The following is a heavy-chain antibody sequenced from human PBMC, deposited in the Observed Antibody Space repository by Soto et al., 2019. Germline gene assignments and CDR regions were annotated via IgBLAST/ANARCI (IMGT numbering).Heavy chain of an antibody. V-gene: IGHV5-10-1*01. D-gene: IGHD3-10*01. CDR2: IDPSDSYI. CDR3: ARHGPRGGYYYGMDV. Sequence: GESLKISCKGSGYSFTSYWISWVRQMPGKGLEWMGRIDPSDSYINYSPSFQGHVTISADKSISTAYLQWSSLKASDTAMYYCARHGPRGGYYYGMDVWGQGTTVTVSS. J-gene: IGHJ6*02. CDR1: GYSFTSYW.